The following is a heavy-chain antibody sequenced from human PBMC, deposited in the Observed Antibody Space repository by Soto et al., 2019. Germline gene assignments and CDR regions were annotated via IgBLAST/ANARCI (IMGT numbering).Heavy chain of an antibody. CDR2: INHSGST. CDR1: GGSFSGYY. Sequence: SETLSLTCAVYGGSFSGYYWSWIRQPPGKGLEWIGEINHSGSTNYNPSLKSRVTISVDTSKNQFSLKLSSVTAADTAVYYCARAWVQLWAVFDYWGQGTLVNVSS. D-gene: IGHD5-18*01. J-gene: IGHJ4*02. V-gene: IGHV4-34*01. CDR3: ARAWVQLWAVFDY.